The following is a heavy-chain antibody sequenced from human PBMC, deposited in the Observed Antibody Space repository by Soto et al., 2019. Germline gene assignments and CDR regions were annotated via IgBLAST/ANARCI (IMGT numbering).Heavy chain of an antibody. V-gene: IGHV4-59*01. J-gene: IGHJ6*02. Sequence: SETLSLTCTVSGGSISSYYWSWIRRPPGKGLEWIGYIYYSGSTNYNPSLKSRVTISVDTSKNQFSLKLSSVTAADTAVYYCARTEPRIAARREDYGMDVWGQGTTVTVSS. CDR3: ARTEPRIAARREDYGMDV. CDR1: GGSISSYY. D-gene: IGHD6-6*01. CDR2: IYYSGST.